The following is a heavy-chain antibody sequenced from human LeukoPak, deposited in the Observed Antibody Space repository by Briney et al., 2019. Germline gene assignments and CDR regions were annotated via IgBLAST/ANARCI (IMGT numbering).Heavy chain of an antibody. CDR1: GGSITSGAFY. J-gene: IGHJ4*02. D-gene: IGHD3-3*01. CDR2: MHYSGST. V-gene: IGHV4-39*01. Sequence: PSETLSLTCSVSGGSITSGAFYWGWIRQPPGKGLEWIGSMHYSGSTYYNPSLKSRVAISVDTSKNRFSLKVNSVTAADTAVYFCARSGRGFGISQFDYWGLGNLVAVSS. CDR3: ARSGRGFGISQFDY.